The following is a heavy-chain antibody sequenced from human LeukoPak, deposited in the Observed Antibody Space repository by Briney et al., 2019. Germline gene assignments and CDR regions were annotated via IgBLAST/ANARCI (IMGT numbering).Heavy chain of an antibody. CDR2: ISCSSTYI. D-gene: IGHD3-22*01. CDR3: ARDHSSGRYFDF. CDR1: GFTFSSYS. V-gene: IGHV3-21*01. J-gene: IGHJ4*02. Sequence: GSLRLSCAASGFTFSSYSMNWVRQAPGKGLEWVSSISCSSTYIDYADSVKGRFTISRDNAKNALYLQMDSPRAEDTAVYYCARDHSSGRYFDFWGQGTLVAVSS.